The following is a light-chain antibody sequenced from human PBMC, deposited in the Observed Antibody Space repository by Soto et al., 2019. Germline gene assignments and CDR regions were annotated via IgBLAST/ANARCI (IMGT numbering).Light chain of an antibody. CDR3: QQYNTYPTWT. CDR1: QSVSMW. CDR2: GAS. J-gene: IGKJ1*01. V-gene: IGKV1-5*01. Sequence: DIQMTQSPSTLSASVGDSVTITCRASQSVSMWLAWFQQKPGKAPRLLIYGASDLESGVPSRFSGSGSGTEFTLTISSLQPEDAATYYCQQYNTYPTWTFGQGTTVDIK.